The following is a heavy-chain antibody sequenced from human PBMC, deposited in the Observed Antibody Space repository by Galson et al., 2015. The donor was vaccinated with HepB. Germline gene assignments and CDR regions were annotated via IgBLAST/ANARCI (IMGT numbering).Heavy chain of an antibody. CDR2: ISYDGSNK. Sequence: SLRLSCAASGFTFSSYAMHWVRQAPGKGLEWVAVISYDGSNKYYADSVKGRFTISRDNSKNTLYLQMNSLRAEDTAVYYCASTMVRGVIISSNDYWGQGTLVTVSS. V-gene: IGHV3-30*04. CDR1: GFTFSSYA. CDR3: ASTMVRGVIISSNDY. J-gene: IGHJ4*02. D-gene: IGHD3-10*01.